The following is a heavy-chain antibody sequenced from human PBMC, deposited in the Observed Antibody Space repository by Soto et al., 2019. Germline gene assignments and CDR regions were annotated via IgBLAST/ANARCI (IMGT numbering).Heavy chain of an antibody. Sequence: GGSLRLSCAASGFTFSSYGMHWVRQAPGKGLEWVAVISYDGSNKYYADSVKGRFTISRDNSKNTLYLQMNSLRAEDTAVYYCPKGDSALGFDYWGQGTLVTV. V-gene: IGHV3-30*18. J-gene: IGHJ4*02. CDR1: GFTFSSYG. D-gene: IGHD3-3*02. CDR3: PKGDSALGFDY. CDR2: ISYDGSNK.